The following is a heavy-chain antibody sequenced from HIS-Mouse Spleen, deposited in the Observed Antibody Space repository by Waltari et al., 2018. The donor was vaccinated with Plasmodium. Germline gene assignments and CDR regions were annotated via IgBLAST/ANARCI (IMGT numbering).Heavy chain of an antibody. D-gene: IGHD6-13*01. V-gene: IGHV3-7*01. CDR2: IKQDGSEK. CDR1: GFPFSSYW. J-gene: IGHJ2*01. Sequence: VQLVESGGGLVQPGGSLRLSCAASGFPFSSYWMSWVRQAPGKGLEWVAKIKQDGSEKYYVDAVKGRFTISRDNAKNSLYLQMNSLRAEDTAVYYCASSWYWYFDLWGRGTLVTVSS. CDR3: ASSWYWYFDL.